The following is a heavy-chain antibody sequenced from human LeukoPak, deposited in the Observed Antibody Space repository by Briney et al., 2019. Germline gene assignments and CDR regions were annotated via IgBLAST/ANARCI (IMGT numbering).Heavy chain of an antibody. CDR1: GGSISSSSYY. CDR2: IYYSGST. V-gene: IGHV4-39*01. Sequence: PSETLSLTCTVSGGSISSSSYYWGWIRQPPGKGLEWIGSIYYSGSTYHNPSLKSRVTISVDTSKNQFSLKLSSVTAADTAVYYCARGITYDILTGSFDPWGQGTLVTVSS. D-gene: IGHD3-9*01. J-gene: IGHJ5*02. CDR3: ARGITYDILTGSFDP.